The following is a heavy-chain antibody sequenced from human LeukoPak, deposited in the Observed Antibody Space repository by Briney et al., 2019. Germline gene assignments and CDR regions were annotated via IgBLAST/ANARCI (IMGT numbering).Heavy chain of an antibody. CDR3: ARGRQGDAFDI. CDR1: GGTFSSYA. Sequence: GASVKVSCKASGGTFSSYAISWVRQATGQGLEWMGWMNPNSGNTGYAQKFQGRVTMTRNTSISTAYMELSSLRSEDTAVYYCARGRQGDAFDIWGQGTMVTVSS. V-gene: IGHV1-8*02. CDR2: MNPNSGNT. J-gene: IGHJ3*02.